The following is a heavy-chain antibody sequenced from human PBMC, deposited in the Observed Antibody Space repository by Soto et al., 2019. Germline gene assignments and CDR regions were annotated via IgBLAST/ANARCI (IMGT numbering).Heavy chain of an antibody. D-gene: IGHD3-3*01. CDR2: IYYSGST. CDR3: ARLAREDDVWSGYSHWYCFDY. J-gene: IGHJ4*02. Sequence: SETLSLTCTVSGGSISNYYWSWIRQPPGKGLEWIGYIYYSGSTNYNPSLKSRGTISIDTSNKQFSLKLSSVTAAERAVYYCARLAREDDVWSGYSHWYCFDYWGQGTLVTVSS. V-gene: IGHV4-59*01. CDR1: GGSISNYY.